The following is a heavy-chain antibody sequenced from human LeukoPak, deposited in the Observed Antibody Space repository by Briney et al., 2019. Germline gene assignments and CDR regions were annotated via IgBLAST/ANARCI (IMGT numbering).Heavy chain of an antibody. CDR2: IYYSGST. CDR3: ARHPAVPGRFDY. Sequence: KTSETLSLTCTVSGGSISSTSYYWGWIRQPPGKGLEWIGSIYYSGSTYYNPSLRSRVTISVDTSKDQFSLKLSSVTAADTAVYHCARHPAVPGRFDYWGQGTLVTVSS. CDR1: GGSISSTSYY. V-gene: IGHV4-39*01. D-gene: IGHD6-19*01. J-gene: IGHJ4*02.